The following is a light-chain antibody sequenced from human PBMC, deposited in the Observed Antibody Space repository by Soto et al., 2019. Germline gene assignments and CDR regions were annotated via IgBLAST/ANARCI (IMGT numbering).Light chain of an antibody. Sequence: QAVVTQEPSLTVSPGGTVTLTCASSTGAVTSDYYPSWFQQKPGQAPRALIFSTSTNYSWTPARFSGSLLGGKAALTLSGVQPEDEAEYYCLLDYDGAQLRVFGGGTKLTVL. CDR3: LLDYDGAQLRV. V-gene: IGLV7-43*01. J-gene: IGLJ3*02. CDR2: STS. CDR1: TGAVTSDYY.